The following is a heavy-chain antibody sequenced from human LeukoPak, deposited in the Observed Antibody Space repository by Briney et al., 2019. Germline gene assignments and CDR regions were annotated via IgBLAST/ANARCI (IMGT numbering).Heavy chain of an antibody. V-gene: IGHV1-69*05. J-gene: IGHJ6*03. CDR3: ARVDRYHFYLDV. CDR2: IIPIFGTP. CDR1: GGTFSTYS. Sequence: ASVTVSCKASGGTFSTYSVTWVRQAPGQGLEWMGGIIPIFGTPNYAQKFQGRVKVTTDDATGTAYMELSSLMSEDTAIYYCARVDRYHFYLDVWGKGAPVTVSS.